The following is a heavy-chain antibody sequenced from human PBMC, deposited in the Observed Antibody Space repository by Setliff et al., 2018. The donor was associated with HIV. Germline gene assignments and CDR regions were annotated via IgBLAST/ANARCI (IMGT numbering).Heavy chain of an antibody. CDR1: GGSIRSSSFY. CDR2: IYYSGST. CDR3: ARHAIVDTAGRGFDY. V-gene: IGHV4-39*01. Sequence: SDTLSLTCTVSGGSIRSSSFYWGWIRQPPGKGLEWIGSIYYSGSTYYNSSLKGRVTISVDTSKNQFSLKLSSVTATDTAVYYCARHAIVDTAGRGFDYWGQGTLVTVSS. D-gene: IGHD5-18*01. J-gene: IGHJ4*02.